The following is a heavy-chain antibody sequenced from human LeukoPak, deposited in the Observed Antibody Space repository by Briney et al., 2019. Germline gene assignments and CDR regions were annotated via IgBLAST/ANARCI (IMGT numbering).Heavy chain of an antibody. CDR1: GGSISSGSYY. CDR2: IYTSGST. J-gene: IGHJ4*02. D-gene: IGHD6-19*01. Sequence: SETLSLTCTVSGGSISSGSYYWSWIRQPAGKGLEWIGRIYTSGSTNYNPSLKSRVTISVDTSKNQFSLKLSSVTAADTAVYYCARDVLYSSGWYVYWGQGTLVTVSS. V-gene: IGHV4-61*02. CDR3: ARDVLYSSGWYVY.